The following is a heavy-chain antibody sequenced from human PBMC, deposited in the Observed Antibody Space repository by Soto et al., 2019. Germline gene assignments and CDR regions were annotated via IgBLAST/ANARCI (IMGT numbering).Heavy chain of an antibody. D-gene: IGHD2-15*01. Sequence: PGGFLRLSCAASGFTVSSNYMSWVRQAPGKGLEWVSVIYSGGSTYYADSVKGRFTISRDNSKNTLYLQMNSLRAEDTAVYYCARGYCSGGSCSPYWGQGTLVTVSS. V-gene: IGHV3-66*01. CDR1: GFTVSSNY. J-gene: IGHJ4*02. CDR3: ARGYCSGGSCSPY. CDR2: IYSGGST.